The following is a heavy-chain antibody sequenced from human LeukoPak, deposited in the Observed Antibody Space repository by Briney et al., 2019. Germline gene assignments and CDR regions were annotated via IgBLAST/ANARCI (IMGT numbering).Heavy chain of an antibody. J-gene: IGHJ6*03. CDR2: ISSIRSSYI. CDR1: GFTFNNYN. Sequence: GGSLRLSCAASGFTFNNYNMNWVRQAPGKGLEWVSSISSIRSSYIYYADSVKGRFTISRDNARNSLYLQMNSLRAEDTAVYYCAREHSGYDFPGRDYYYMDVWGKGTTATVSS. V-gene: IGHV3-21*01. CDR3: AREHSGYDFPGRDYYYMDV. D-gene: IGHD5-12*01.